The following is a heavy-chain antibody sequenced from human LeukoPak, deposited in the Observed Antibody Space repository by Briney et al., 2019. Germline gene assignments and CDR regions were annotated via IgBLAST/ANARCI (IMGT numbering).Heavy chain of an antibody. CDR3: ARVRSYYDSSGYYYGQNGYYYYYMDV. CDR2: IYTSGST. D-gene: IGHD3-22*01. CDR1: GGSISSYY. V-gene: IGHV4-4*07. Sequence: SETLSLTCTVSGGSISSYYWSWIRQPAGKGLEWIGRIYTSGSTNYNPSLKGRVTMSVDTSKNQFSLKLSSVTAADTAVYYCARVRSYYDSSGYYYGQNGYYYYYMDVWGKGTTVTISS. J-gene: IGHJ6*03.